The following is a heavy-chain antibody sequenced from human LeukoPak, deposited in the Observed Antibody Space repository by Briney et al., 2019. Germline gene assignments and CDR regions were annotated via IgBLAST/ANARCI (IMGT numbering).Heavy chain of an antibody. J-gene: IGHJ4*02. Sequence: PGGSLRLSCAAPGFTFSSFWMTWVRQAPGKRLEYVANIKQDGTDKYYVGSVKGRFTISRDNAKNSLYLQMSSLRAEDTAAYYCARGRWGSGYYFDYWGQGTLVTVSS. D-gene: IGHD6-25*01. CDR2: IKQDGTDK. CDR1: GFTFSSFW. CDR3: ARGRWGSGYYFDY. V-gene: IGHV3-7*01.